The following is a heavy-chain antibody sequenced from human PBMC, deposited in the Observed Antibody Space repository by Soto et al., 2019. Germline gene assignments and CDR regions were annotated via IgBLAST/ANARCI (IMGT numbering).Heavy chain of an antibody. J-gene: IGHJ5*02. CDR1: GDTFTPYW. V-gene: IGHV5-10-1*01. CDR2: IDPSDSYT. Sequence: GESLKISCQASGDTFTPYWISWVRQMPGKGLEWMGRIDPSDSYTSYSPSFRGHVTISVDKSINTAYLHWSSLKASDTAMYYCARDLFVGFRTPQLAAAGMAWFDPWGQGTLVTVSS. CDR3: ARDLFVGFRTPQLAAAGMAWFDP. D-gene: IGHD6-13*01.